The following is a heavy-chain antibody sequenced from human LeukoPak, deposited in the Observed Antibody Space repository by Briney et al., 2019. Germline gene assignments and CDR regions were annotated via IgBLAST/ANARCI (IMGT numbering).Heavy chain of an antibody. J-gene: IGHJ4*02. CDR3: ARDSLDAASY. CDR2: IYYSGST. V-gene: IGHV4-59*01. Sequence: SETLSLTCTVSGGSISSYYWSWIRQPPGKGLEWIGYIYYSGSTNYNPSLKSRVTISVDTSKNQFSLKLSSVTAADTAVYYCARDSLDAASYWGQGTLVTVSS. D-gene: IGHD6-25*01. CDR1: GGSISSYY.